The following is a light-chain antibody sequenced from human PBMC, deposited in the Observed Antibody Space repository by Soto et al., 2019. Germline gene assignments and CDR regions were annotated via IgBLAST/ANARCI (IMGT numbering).Light chain of an antibody. CDR3: SSYAGSNNV. CDR1: SSEVGGYNY. J-gene: IGLJ1*01. V-gene: IGLV2-8*01. Sequence: QSVLTQPPSASGSPGQSVTISCTGTSSEVGGYNYVSWYQQHPGKAPKLMIYEVSKRPSGVPDRFSGSKSGNTASLTVSGLQAEDEADYYCSSYAGSNNVFGTGTKLTVL. CDR2: EVS.